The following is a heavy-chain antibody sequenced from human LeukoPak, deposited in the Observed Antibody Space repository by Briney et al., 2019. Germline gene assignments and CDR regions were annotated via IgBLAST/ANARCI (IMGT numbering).Heavy chain of an antibody. J-gene: IGHJ3*02. CDR1: GFTFDDYT. Sequence: GGSLRLSCAASGFTFDDYTMHWVRQAPGKGLEWVSLISWDGGSTYYADSVKGRFTISRDNSKNSLYLQMNSLRTEDTALYYCAKDISGGPYDSREPGAFDIWGQGTMVTVSS. CDR3: AKDISGGPYDSREPGAFDI. CDR2: ISWDGGST. V-gene: IGHV3-43*01. D-gene: IGHD3-22*01.